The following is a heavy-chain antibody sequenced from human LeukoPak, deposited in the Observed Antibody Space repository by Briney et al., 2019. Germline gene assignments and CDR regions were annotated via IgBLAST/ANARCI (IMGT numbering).Heavy chain of an antibody. CDR2: LYSDGRT. V-gene: IGHV3-53*01. CDR1: GFTVSSIY. D-gene: IGHD3-22*01. J-gene: IGHJ4*02. Sequence: PPGGSLILSCAASGFTVSSIYMSWVRPPPGKGLDWVSVLYSDGRTYHADSVKGRFTISRDNTKNTLYLQMNSLRAEDTSVYYCAREEGFYDSSGYFDYWGQGTLVTVSS. CDR3: AREEGFYDSSGYFDY.